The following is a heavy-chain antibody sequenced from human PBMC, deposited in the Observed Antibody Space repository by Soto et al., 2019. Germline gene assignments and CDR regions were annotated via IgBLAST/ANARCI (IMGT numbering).Heavy chain of an antibody. CDR2: ISYDGSNK. V-gene: IGHV3-30*18. CDR3: EKDGTIYGDSLDY. Sequence: QVQLVESGGGVVQPGRSLRLSCAASGFTFSSYGMHWVRQAPGKGLEWVAVISYDGSNKYYADSVKGRFTISRDNSKNTLYLQMNSLRAEDTAVYYCEKDGTIYGDSLDYWGQGTLVTVSS. J-gene: IGHJ4*02. CDR1: GFTFSSYG. D-gene: IGHD4-17*01.